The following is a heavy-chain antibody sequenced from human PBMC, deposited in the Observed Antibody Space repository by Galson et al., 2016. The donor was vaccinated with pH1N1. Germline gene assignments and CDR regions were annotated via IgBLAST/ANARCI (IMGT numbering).Heavy chain of an antibody. CDR1: EGTFNSYT. CDR2: LIPVLTIS. Sequence: SVKVSCKASEGTFNSYTVAWVRQVPGQGLQWMGRLIPVLTISTYAQDFQGRLTISADKSTKTAYMELSSLRSEDTAVYYCARGGHWSTPGVGYGMDVWGEGTTVIVSS. V-gene: IGHV1-69*02. J-gene: IGHJ6*04. CDR3: ARGGHWSTPGVGYGMDV. D-gene: IGHD3-22*01.